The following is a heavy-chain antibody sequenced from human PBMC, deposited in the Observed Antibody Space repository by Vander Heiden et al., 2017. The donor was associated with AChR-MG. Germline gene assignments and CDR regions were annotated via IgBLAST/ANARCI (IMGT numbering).Heavy chain of an antibody. D-gene: IGHD5-18*01. J-gene: IGHJ4*02. CDR3: ARTRYSYGPYYFDY. Sequence: QLQLQESGPGLVKPSETLSPTCTVSGGSISSSSYYWGWIRQPPGKGLEWIGSIYYSGSTYYNPSLKSRVTISVDTSKNQFSLKLSSVTAADTAVYYCARTRYSYGPYYFDYWGQGTLVTVSS. CDR2: IYYSGST. V-gene: IGHV4-39*01. CDR1: GGSISSSSYY.